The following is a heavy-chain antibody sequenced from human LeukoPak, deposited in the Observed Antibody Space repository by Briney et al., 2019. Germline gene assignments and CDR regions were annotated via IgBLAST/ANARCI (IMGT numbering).Heavy chain of an antibody. J-gene: IGHJ4*02. Sequence: GGSLRLSCAASGFTFSNAWMSWVRQAPGKGLEWVGRIKSKTDGGTTDYAAPVKGRFTISRDDSKNTLYPQMNSLKTEDTAVYYCTTDEVAAGPFDYWGQGTLVTVSS. V-gene: IGHV3-15*01. CDR3: TTDEVAAGPFDY. CDR2: IKSKTDGGTT. CDR1: GFTFSNAW. D-gene: IGHD6-13*01.